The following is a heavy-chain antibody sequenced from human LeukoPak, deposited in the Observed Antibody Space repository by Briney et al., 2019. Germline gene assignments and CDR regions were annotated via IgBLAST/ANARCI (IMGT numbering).Heavy chain of an antibody. CDR3: AKENDPGMRFDP. CDR2: IKSKTDGGTT. J-gene: IGHJ5*02. CDR1: GFTFSDGW. Sequence: NPGGSLRLSCAASGFTFSDGWMNWVRQAPGKGLEWVGRIKSKTDGGTTDYAAPVKGRFTISRDDSKNTLYLQMNSLKTEDTAVYYCAKENDPGMRFDPWGQGTLVTVSS. D-gene: IGHD3-10*01. V-gene: IGHV3-15*01.